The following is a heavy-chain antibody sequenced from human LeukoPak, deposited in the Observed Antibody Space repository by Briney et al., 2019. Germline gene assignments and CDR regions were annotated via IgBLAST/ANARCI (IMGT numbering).Heavy chain of an antibody. V-gene: IGHV4-34*01. D-gene: IGHD3-16*01. Sequence: SETLSLTCAVYGGSFSGYYWSWIRQPPGKGLEWIGEINHSGSTNYNPSLKSRVTISVDTSKNQFSLKLSSVTAADTAVYYCARGGLPTHRGGLYNWFAPWGQETLVTAPS. J-gene: IGHJ5*02. CDR1: GGSFSGYY. CDR3: ARGGLPTHRGGLYNWFAP. CDR2: INHSGST.